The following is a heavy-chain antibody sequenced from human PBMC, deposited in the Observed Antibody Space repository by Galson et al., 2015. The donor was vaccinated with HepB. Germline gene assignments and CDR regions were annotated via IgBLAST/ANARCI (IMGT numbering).Heavy chain of an antibody. D-gene: IGHD3-16*01. CDR2: IYPGDSDT. J-gene: IGHJ3*01. CDR3: ATWDYDSDDGCDV. CDR1: TPTLPSYW. V-gene: IGHV5-51*01. Sequence: QPGAEVKKPGDSLKISCRDSTPTLPSYWIGWVRQMPGKGMEWMGIIYPGDSDTSYSPSFQGPVAISADMSISTAFLQRSSLKASDTAMYYCATWDYDSDDGCDVWGEGTLFTVSS.